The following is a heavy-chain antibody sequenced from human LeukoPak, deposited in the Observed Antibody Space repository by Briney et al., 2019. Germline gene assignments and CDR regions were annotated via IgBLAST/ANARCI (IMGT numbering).Heavy chain of an antibody. CDR1: GYTFTAYY. CDR2: VNPNSGGT. J-gene: IGHJ3*02. V-gene: IGHV1-2*02. D-gene: IGHD3-10*01. Sequence: ASVKVSCKASGYTFTAYYIHWVRQAPGQGLEWMGWVNPNSGGTNYAQKCRGRVTMTRDTSITTAYMELSSLRSDDTAVYYCASGREYYGSGSHDDAFDIWGQGTMVTVSS. CDR3: ASGREYYGSGSHDDAFDI.